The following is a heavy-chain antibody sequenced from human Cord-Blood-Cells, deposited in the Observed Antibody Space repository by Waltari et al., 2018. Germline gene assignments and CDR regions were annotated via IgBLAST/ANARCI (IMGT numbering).Heavy chain of an antibody. CDR3: ARITMVRGVIYYYYYYMDV. D-gene: IGHD3-10*01. V-gene: IGHV4-39*07. J-gene: IGHJ6*03. CDR1: GGSISSSSYY. Sequence: QLQLQESGPGLVKPSETLSLTCTVSGGSISSSSYYWGWIRQPPGKGLEWIGSIYYSGSTSCNPSLKSRVTISVDTSKNQFSLKLSSVTAADTAVYYCARITMVRGVIYYYYYYMDVWGKGTTVTVSS. CDR2: IYYSGST.